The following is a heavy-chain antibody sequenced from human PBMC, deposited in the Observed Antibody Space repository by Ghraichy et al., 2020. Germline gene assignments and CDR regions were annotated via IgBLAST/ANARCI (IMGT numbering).Heavy chain of an antibody. V-gene: IGHV3-73*01. J-gene: IGHJ4*02. CDR3: TRQTDSCHDY. Sequence: GGSLRLSCAASGFSISGSHMHWVRQASGKGLEWVGHIRSRVDNYAAAYGASVEGRFTITRDESENKVFLQMHSLKIEDTAVYYCTRQTDSCHDYWSQGTLVTVSS. D-gene: IGHD2-2*01. CDR2: IRSRVDNYAA. CDR1: GFSISGSH.